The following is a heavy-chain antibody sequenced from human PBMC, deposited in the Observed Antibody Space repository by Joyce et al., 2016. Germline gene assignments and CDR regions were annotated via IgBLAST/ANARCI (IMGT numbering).Heavy chain of an antibody. V-gene: IGHV4-30-4*01. CDR3: ARVTWFGDKGFDY. CDR1: GGSISSGDYY. J-gene: IGHJ4*02. D-gene: IGHD3-10*01. Sequence: QVQLQESGPGLVKPSQTLSLTCSVSGGSISSGDYYWSWNRQPPGKGLEWIGYIYYTGSTYYNLSLKSRITMSVDTSKNQFSLKLSSVTAADTAVYYCARVTWFGDKGFDYWGQGTLVTVSS. CDR2: IYYTGST.